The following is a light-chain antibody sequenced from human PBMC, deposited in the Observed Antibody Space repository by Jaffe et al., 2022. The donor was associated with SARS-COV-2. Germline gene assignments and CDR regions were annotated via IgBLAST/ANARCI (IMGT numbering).Light chain of an antibody. CDR3: LQHNTYPPT. Sequence: DIQMTQSPSSLSASVGDRVTITCRASQGIRNDLNWYQQKPGKAPKRLIFAASSLLSGVPSRFSGSGSGTEFTLTISSLQPEDSATYYCLQHNTYPPTFGQGTKVEIK. CDR2: AAS. V-gene: IGKV1-17*01. CDR1: QGIRND. J-gene: IGKJ1*01.